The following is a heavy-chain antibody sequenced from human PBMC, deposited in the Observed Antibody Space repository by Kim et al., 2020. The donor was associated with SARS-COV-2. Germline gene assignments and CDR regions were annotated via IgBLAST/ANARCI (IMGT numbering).Heavy chain of an antibody. Sequence: GGSLRLSCAASGFTFDDYAMHWVRQAPGKGLEWVSLISGDGGSTYYADSVKGRFTISRDNSKNSLYLQMNSLRTEDTALYYCAKDCFAEPKLWSYAYYYYGMDVWGQGTTVTVSS. D-gene: IGHD3-10*01. CDR2: ISGDGGST. V-gene: IGHV3-43*02. J-gene: IGHJ6*02. CDR1: GFTFDDYA. CDR3: AKDCFAEPKLWSYAYYYYGMDV.